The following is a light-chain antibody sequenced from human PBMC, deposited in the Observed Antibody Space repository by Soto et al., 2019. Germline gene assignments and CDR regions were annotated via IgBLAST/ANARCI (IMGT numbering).Light chain of an antibody. Sequence: QSALTQPASVSGSPGQSITISCTGTSSDVGGYKYVSWYQQHPGKAPKAMIYDVSYRSSGVSNRFSGSKSGNTASLTISGLQAEDEADYYCISYTSSGTYVFGTGTKLTV. V-gene: IGLV2-14*01. CDR2: DVS. J-gene: IGLJ1*01. CDR3: ISYTSSGTYV. CDR1: SSDVGGYKY.